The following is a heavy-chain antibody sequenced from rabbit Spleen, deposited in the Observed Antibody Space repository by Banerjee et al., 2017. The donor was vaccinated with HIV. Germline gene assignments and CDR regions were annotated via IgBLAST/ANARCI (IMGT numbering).Heavy chain of an antibody. V-gene: IGHV1S45*01. Sequence: QEQLVESGGGLVKPEGSLTLACTASGVSFSGSSYMCWVRQAPGKGLEWIACIHTGSSDFTYFASWAKGRFTISKTSSTTVTLQMTSLTAADTATYFCARDTSSSFSSYGMDLWGQGTLVTVS. CDR3: ARDTSSSFSSYGMDL. D-gene: IGHD1-1*01. CDR2: IHTGSSDFT. J-gene: IGHJ6*01. CDR1: GVSFSGSSY.